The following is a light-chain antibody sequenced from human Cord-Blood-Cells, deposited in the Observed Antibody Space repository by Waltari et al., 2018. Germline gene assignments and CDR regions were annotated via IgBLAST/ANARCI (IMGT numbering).Light chain of an antibody. V-gene: IGKV2-28*01. Sequence: DIVMTQSPLSLPVTHGEPASISCRSSQSLLHSNGYNYLDWYLQKPGQSPQLLVYLGSNRASGVPDRFSGSGSGTDFTRKVSRVEAEDVGVYYCMQALQTPLTFGGGTKVEIK. CDR1: QSLLHSNGYNY. J-gene: IGKJ4*01. CDR2: LGS. CDR3: MQALQTPLT.